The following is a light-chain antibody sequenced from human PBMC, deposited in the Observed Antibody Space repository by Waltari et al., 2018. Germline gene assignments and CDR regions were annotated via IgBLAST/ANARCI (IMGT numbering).Light chain of an antibody. Sequence: QSALTQPASVSGSPGQSITISCTGSSSYIGYYNYVSWYQLHPARAPRLMAYDVNKWHSGGSNRFYASKSGNTASVTISGLQAEKEAHYYCNSYTGGISWVFGTGTKVTVL. CDR1: SSYIGYYNY. J-gene: IGLJ1*01. CDR2: DVN. CDR3: NSYTGGISWV. V-gene: IGLV2-14*03.